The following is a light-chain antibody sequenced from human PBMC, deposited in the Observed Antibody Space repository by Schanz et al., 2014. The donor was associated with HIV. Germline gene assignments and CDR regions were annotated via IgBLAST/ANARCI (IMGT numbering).Light chain of an antibody. CDR2: DSR. J-gene: IGLJ2*01. V-gene: IGLV1-51*01. CDR1: DSNIGSNY. Sequence: QSVLTQPPSVSAAPGQKVTISCSGSDSNIGSNYVAWYQQLPGTAPKLLIHDSRKRPSEIPDRFSGSKSGTSATLGITGLQTGDEADYYCGTWHSSLREVVFGGGTKLIVL. CDR3: GTWHSSLREVV.